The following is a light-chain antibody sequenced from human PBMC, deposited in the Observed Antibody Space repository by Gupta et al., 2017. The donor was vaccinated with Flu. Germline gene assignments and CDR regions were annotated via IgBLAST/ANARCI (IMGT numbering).Light chain of an antibody. CDR3: AAWVDSLTGHV. CDR1: SSNIGRPP. J-gene: IGLJ1*01. CDR2: SID. Sequence: SCSVDSSNIGRPPANWYQQLPGPAPQLLMSSIDHRPSGVPARFSGSKSGTSASLAISGLQPEDEADYYCAAWVDSLTGHVFGAGPKAPVL. V-gene: IGLV1-44*01.